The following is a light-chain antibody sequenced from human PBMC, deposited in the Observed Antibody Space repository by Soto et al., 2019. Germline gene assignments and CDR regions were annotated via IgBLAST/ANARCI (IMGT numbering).Light chain of an antibody. J-gene: IGLJ2*01. Sequence: QSALTQPASVSGSPGQSITISCTGTSSDVGGYNYVSWYQQHPGKAPKLMIYDVSNRPSGVSNRFSGSKSGITASLTISGLQAEDEADYYCSSYTSSSTVVFAGGTKLTVL. CDR3: SSYTSSSTVV. CDR2: DVS. V-gene: IGLV2-14*01. CDR1: SSDVGGYNY.